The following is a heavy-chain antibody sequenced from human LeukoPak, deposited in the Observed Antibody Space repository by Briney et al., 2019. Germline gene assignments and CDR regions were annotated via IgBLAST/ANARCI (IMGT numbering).Heavy chain of an antibody. J-gene: IGHJ4*02. CDR1: GGSINSYY. V-gene: IGHV4-59*12. D-gene: IGHD6-19*01. CDR3: ARRGSGWYGTIDY. Sequence: SETLSLTCSVSGGSINSYYWSWIRQPPGKRLEWIAYFYNSGSTNYNPSLKSRVTISLDTSKNQFSLKLSSVTAADTAVYYCARRGSGWYGTIDYWGQGTLVTVSS. CDR2: FYNSGST.